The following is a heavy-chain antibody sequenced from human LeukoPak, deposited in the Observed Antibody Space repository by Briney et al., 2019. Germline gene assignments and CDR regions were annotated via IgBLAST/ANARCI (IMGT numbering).Heavy chain of an antibody. Sequence: GGSLRLSCAASGFTFSSYAMHWVRQAPGKGLEGVAVISYDGSNKYYADSVKGGFTISRDNSKNTLYLQMNSLRAEDTAVYYCARDRWYDSSGYSIGYWGQGTLVTVSS. D-gene: IGHD3-22*01. V-gene: IGHV3-30-3*01. CDR3: ARDRWYDSSGYSIGY. CDR2: ISYDGSNK. J-gene: IGHJ4*02. CDR1: GFTFSSYA.